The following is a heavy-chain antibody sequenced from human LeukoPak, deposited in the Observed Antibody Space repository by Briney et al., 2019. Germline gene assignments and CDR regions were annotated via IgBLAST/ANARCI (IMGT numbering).Heavy chain of an antibody. CDR3: ARLGYSSSWYPQNYYYGMDV. CDR2: IYYSGST. V-gene: IGHV4-59*08. J-gene: IGHJ6*02. Sequence: PSETLSLTCTVSGGSISSYYWSWIRQPPGKGLEWIGYIYYSGSTNYNPSLKSRVTISVDTSKNQFFLKLSSVTAADTAVYYCARLGYSSSWYPQNYYYGMDVWGQGTTVTVSS. CDR1: GGSISSYY. D-gene: IGHD6-13*01.